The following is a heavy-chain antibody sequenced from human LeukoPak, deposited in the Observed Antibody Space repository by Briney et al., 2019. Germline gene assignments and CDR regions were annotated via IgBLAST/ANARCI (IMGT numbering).Heavy chain of an antibody. V-gene: IGHV4-34*01. CDR3: ARRRYRGTAATKRGYFDL. CDR1: GGSFSGYY. J-gene: IGHJ2*01. Sequence: SETLSLTCAVYGGSFSGYYWSWIRQPPGKGLEWIGEINHSGSTNYNPSLKSRVTISVDTSKNQFSLKLSSVTAADTAVYYCARRRYRGTAATKRGYFDLWGRGTLVTVSS. CDR2: INHSGST. D-gene: IGHD1-26*01.